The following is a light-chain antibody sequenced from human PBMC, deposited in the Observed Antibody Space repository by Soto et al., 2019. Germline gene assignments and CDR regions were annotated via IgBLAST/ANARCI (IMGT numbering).Light chain of an antibody. CDR3: SSYTSSSTLYV. J-gene: IGLJ1*01. CDR1: SSDVGGSNY. Sequence: QSVLTQPASVSGSPGQSITISCTGTSSDVGGSNYVSWYQQHPGKAPKLMIYDVSNRPSGVSNRFSGSKSGNTASLTLSGLQAEDESDYYCSSYTSSSTLYVFGTGTKLTVL. CDR2: DVS. V-gene: IGLV2-14*01.